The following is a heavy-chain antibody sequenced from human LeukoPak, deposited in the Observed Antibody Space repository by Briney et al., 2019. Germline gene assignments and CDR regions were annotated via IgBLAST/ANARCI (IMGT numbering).Heavy chain of an antibody. CDR1: GFTFSSYS. J-gene: IGHJ4*02. CDR3: AKGSYYDSSGSFYFDY. V-gene: IGHV3-23*01. D-gene: IGHD3-22*01. CDR2: ISGSGDNT. Sequence: GGSLRLSCAASGFTFSSYSMSWVRQAPGKGLEWVSGISGSGDNTYYADSVKGRFTISRDNSKNTLYVQVNGLGTEDTAAYYCAKGSYYDSSGSFYFDYWGQGTLVTVSS.